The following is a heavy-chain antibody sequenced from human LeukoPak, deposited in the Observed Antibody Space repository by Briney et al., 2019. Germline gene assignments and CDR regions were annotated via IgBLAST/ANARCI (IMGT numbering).Heavy chain of an antibody. V-gene: IGHV4-4*07. J-gene: IGHJ5*02. CDR1: GGSISSYY. CDR2: IYSSGST. Sequence: SETLSLTCTVSGGSISSYYWSWIRQPAGKGLEWIGRIYSSGSTSSNPSLKSRVTMSVDTSKNHFSLKLSSVTAADTAVYYCARVGDEYSGYDRWFDPWGQGALVTVSA. CDR3: ARVGDEYSGYDRWFDP. D-gene: IGHD5-12*01.